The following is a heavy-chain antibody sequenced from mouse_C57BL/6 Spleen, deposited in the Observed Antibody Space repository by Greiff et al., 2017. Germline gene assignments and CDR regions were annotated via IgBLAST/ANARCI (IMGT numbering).Heavy chain of an antibody. D-gene: IGHD1-1*01. CDR1: GYTFTDYN. J-gene: IGHJ3*01. V-gene: IGHV1-22*01. Sequence: EVQLQQSGPELVKPGASVKMSCKASGYTFTDYNMHWVKQSHGKSLEWIGYINPNNGGTSYNQKFKGKATLTVNKSSSTAYMELRSLTSEASAVYYCARAGGLLSWFAYWGQGTLVTVSA. CDR2: INPNNGGT. CDR3: ARAGGLLSWFAY.